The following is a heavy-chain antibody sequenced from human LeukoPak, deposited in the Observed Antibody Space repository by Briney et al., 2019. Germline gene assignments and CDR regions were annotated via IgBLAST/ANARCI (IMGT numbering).Heavy chain of an antibody. J-gene: IGHJ5*02. CDR2: INHSGST. D-gene: IGHD3-10*01. CDR3: ARPMFKYYYGRGPNWFDP. V-gene: IGHV4-34*01. Sequence: SETLSLTCAVYGGSFSGYYWTRIRQPPGKGLEWIGEINHSGSTNYNPSLKSRVTISVDMSKNQFSLKLSSVTAADTAVYYCARPMFKYYYGRGPNWFDPWGQGTLVTVSS. CDR1: GGSFSGYY.